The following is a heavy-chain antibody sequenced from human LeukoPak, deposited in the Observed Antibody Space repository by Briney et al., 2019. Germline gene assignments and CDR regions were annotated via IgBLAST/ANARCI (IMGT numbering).Heavy chain of an antibody. J-gene: IGHJ4*02. CDR3: AKSEKPYGPDLLVAY. CDR1: GFTFSIYA. D-gene: IGHD3-10*01. Sequence: GGSLRLSCAASGFTFSIYAMSWVRQAPGKGLEWVSSISGSGVGTYYADSVKGRFTISRDSSKNTLYLQMNSLRAEDTAVYYCAKSEKPYGPDLLVAYWGQGTLVTVSS. V-gene: IGHV3-23*01. CDR2: ISGSGVGT.